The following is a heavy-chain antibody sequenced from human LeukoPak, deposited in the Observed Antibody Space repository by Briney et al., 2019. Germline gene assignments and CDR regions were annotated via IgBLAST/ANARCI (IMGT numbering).Heavy chain of an antibody. CDR3: AGVVDSGYYDSSGYPSVLWYFDY. J-gene: IGHJ4*02. CDR2: IYYSGST. Sequence: PSETLSLTCTVSGGSISSSSYYWGWIRQPPGKGLEWIGSIYYSGSTYYNPSLKSRVTISVDTSKNQFSLKLSSVTAADTAVYYCAGVVDSGYYDSSGYPSVLWYFDYWGQGTLVTVSS. CDR1: GGSISSSSYY. D-gene: IGHD3-22*01. V-gene: IGHV4-39*07.